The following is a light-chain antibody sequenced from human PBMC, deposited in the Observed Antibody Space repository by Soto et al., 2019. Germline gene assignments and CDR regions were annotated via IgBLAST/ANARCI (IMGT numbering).Light chain of an antibody. CDR3: QQYNNWPIT. Sequence: EIVLTQSPGTLSLSPGERATLSCRASQSVSSIYLAWYQQKPGQAPRLLIYGASSRATGIPDRLSGSGSGTEFTLTISSLQSEDFEVYYCQQYNNWPITFGQGTRLEIK. CDR2: GAS. J-gene: IGKJ5*01. CDR1: QSVSSIY. V-gene: IGKV3D-15*01.